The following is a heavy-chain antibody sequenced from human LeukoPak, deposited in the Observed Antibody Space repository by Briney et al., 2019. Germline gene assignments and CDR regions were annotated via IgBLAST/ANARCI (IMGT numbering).Heavy chain of an antibody. Sequence: PGGSLRLSCAASGFTFSSYSMNWVRQAPGKGLEWVSSISSSSSYIYYADSMKGRFTISRDNAKNSLYLQMNSLRAEDTAVYYCARDPVAGMRWSGFDPWGQGTLVTVSS. CDR1: GFTFSSYS. D-gene: IGHD6-19*01. CDR3: ARDPVAGMRWSGFDP. V-gene: IGHV3-21*01. CDR2: ISSSSSYI. J-gene: IGHJ5*02.